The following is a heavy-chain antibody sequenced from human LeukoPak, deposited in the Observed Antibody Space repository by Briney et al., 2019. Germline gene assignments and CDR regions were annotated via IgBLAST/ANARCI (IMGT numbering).Heavy chain of an antibody. D-gene: IGHD3-10*01. J-gene: IGHJ4*02. CDR3: ANMVRPNAGPFHF. CDR2: ISGRGDKT. V-gene: IGHV3-23*01. CDR1: GFIFRDCG. Sequence: GGSLRLSCAASGFIFRDCGMSWVRQAPGKGLEWVSGISGRGDKTYYADSVKGRFTISRDNSKNTLRLQMDSLRDEDTAIYYCANMVRPNAGPFHFWGQGTLASVSS.